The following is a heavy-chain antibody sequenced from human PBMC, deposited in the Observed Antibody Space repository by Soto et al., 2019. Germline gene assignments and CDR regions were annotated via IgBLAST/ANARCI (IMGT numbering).Heavy chain of an antibody. Sequence: QVQLVQSGAEVKKPGASVKVSCKASGYTFANYGISWVRQAPGQGLEWMGWITPYNGNTNYVQNLQGRLTMTTDTSTSTAYMELRSLSTDDTAVYYCAKGEGFLDYWGHGTLVTVSS. J-gene: IGHJ4*01. D-gene: IGHD2-21*01. CDR3: AKGEGFLDY. CDR1: GYTFANYG. CDR2: ITPYNGNT. V-gene: IGHV1-18*01.